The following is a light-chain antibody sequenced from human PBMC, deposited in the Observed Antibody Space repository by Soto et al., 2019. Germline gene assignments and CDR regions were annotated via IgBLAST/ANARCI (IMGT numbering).Light chain of an antibody. CDR3: QQCGTSGT. CDR2: GAS. V-gene: IGKV3-20*01. CDR1: QSVDRTY. Sequence: EVVLTQSPGTLSLSPGQRATLSCRASQSVDRTYLAWYEQKPGQAPRLLIYGASTRATGIPDRFSGSGSGRDFTLTISRLEPEDFAVYYCQQCGTSGTFGQGTKVEI. J-gene: IGKJ1*01.